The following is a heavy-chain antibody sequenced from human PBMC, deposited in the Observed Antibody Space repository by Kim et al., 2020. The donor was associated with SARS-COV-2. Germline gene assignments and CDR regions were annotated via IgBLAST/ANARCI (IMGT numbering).Heavy chain of an antibody. V-gene: IGHV1-2*02. CDR1: GYTFTGYY. D-gene: IGHD1-26*01. Sequence: ASVKVSCKASGYTFTGYYMHWVRQAPGQGLEWMGWINPNSGGTNYAQKFQGRVTMTRDTSISTAYMELSRLRSDDTAVYYCARVRGRGSYFPFDIWGQGTMVTVSS. CDR3: ARVRGRGSYFPFDI. CDR2: INPNSGGT. J-gene: IGHJ3*02.